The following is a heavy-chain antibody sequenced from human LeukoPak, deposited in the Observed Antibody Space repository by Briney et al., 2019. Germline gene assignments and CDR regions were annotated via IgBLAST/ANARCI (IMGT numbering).Heavy chain of an antibody. J-gene: IGHJ4*02. CDR1: GFTFSSYW. CDR3: AGDGRKLRDGYNY. CDR2: IKQDGSEK. Sequence: PGGSLRLSCAASGFTFSSYWMSWVRQAPGKGLEWVANIKQDGSEKYYVDSVKGRFTISRDNAKNSLYLQMNSLRAEDTAVYYCAGDGRKLRDGYNYGGQGTLVTVSS. D-gene: IGHD5-24*01. V-gene: IGHV3-7*01.